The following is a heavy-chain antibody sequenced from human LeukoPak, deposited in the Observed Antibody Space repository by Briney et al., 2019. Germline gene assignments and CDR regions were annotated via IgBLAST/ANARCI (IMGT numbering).Heavy chain of an antibody. D-gene: IGHD4-17*01. CDR3: ARHRAYGDYVPFDY. CDR2: IDPSDSYT. Sequence: TPGESLRISCQGSGYSFTSYWISWVRQMPGKGLEWMGRIDPSDSYTNYSPSFQGHVTISADKSISAAYLQWSSLKASDTAMYYCARHRAYGDYVPFDYWGQGTLVTVSS. J-gene: IGHJ4*02. CDR1: GYSFTSYW. V-gene: IGHV5-10-1*01.